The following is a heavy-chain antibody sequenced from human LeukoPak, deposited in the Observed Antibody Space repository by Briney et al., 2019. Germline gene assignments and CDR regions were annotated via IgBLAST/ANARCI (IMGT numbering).Heavy chain of an antibody. V-gene: IGHV3-30*18. D-gene: IGHD6-19*01. J-gene: IGHJ4*02. CDR3: AKDLLWWDYSGWPGVDY. CDR2: ISYDGSNK. Sequence: GGSLRPSCAASGFTFSSYGMHWVRQAPGKGLEWVAVISYDGSNKYYADSVKGRFTISRDNSKNTLYLQMNSLRAEDTAVYYCAKDLLWWDYSGWPGVDYWGQGTLVTVSS. CDR1: GFTFSSYG.